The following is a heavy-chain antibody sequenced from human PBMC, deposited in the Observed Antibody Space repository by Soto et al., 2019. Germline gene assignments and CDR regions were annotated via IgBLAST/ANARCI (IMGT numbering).Heavy chain of an antibody. CDR1: GFTFSSYA. CDR2: ISGSGGST. J-gene: IGHJ6*03. V-gene: IGHV3-23*01. D-gene: IGHD2-2*01. Sequence: TGGSLRLSCAASGFTFSSYAMSWVRQAPGKGLEWVSAISGSGGSTYYADSVKGRFTISRDNSKNTLYLQMNSLRAEDTAVYYCAKDGLDCSSTSFYFRVRFDYYYMDVWGKGTTVTVSS. CDR3: AKDGLDCSSTSFYFRVRFDYYYMDV.